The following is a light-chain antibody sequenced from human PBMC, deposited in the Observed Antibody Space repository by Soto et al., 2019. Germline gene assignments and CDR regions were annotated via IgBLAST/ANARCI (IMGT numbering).Light chain of an antibody. J-gene: IGKJ5*01. CDR3: QQADSLPLVT. CDR2: AAS. V-gene: IGKV1-12*01. Sequence: DIQMTQSPSSVSASVGDRVTITCRASQDISTWLAWYQQKPGKAPKLLIYAASSLFSGVPSRFSGSGSGTDFTLTTSSMQPEDFATYYCQQADSLPLVTFGQGTRL. CDR1: QDISTW.